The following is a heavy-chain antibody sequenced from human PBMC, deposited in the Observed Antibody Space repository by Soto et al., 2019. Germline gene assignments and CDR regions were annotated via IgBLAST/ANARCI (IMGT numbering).Heavy chain of an antibody. Sequence: PGGSLRLSCAASGFTFSSYAMHWVRQAPGKGLEWVAVISYDGSNKYYADSVKGRFTISRDNSKNTLYLQMNSLRAEDTAVYYCARGGESGYYYYGMDVWGQGTTVTVSS. J-gene: IGHJ6*02. CDR3: ARGGESGYYYYGMDV. CDR1: GFTFSSYA. CDR2: ISYDGSNK. D-gene: IGHD3-10*01. V-gene: IGHV3-30-3*01.